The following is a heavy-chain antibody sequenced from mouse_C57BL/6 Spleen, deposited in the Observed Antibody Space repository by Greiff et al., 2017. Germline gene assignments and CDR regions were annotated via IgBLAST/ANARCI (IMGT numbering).Heavy chain of an antibody. J-gene: IGHJ2*01. CDR1: GYTFTSYW. Sequence: VQLKQPGAELVKPGASVKLSCKASGYTFTSYWMHWVKQRPGQGLEWIGMIHPNSGSTNYNEKFKSKATLTVDKSSSTAYMQLSSLTSEDSAVYYCARDTTVVATGYWGQGTTLTVSS. CDR2: IHPNSGST. V-gene: IGHV1-64*01. CDR3: ARDTTVVATGY. D-gene: IGHD1-1*01.